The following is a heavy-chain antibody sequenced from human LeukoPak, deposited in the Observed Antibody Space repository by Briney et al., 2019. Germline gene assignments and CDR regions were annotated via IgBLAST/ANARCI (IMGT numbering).Heavy chain of an antibody. CDR2: INPNSGGT. Sequence: ASVKVSCKASGYTFTGYYMHWVRQAPGQGLEWMGWINPNSGGTNYAQKFQGRVTMTRDTSISTAYMELSRLRSDDTAVYYCARERTLAARPAFDYWGQGTLVTVFS. V-gene: IGHV1-2*02. D-gene: IGHD6-6*01. J-gene: IGHJ4*02. CDR3: ARERTLAARPAFDY. CDR1: GYTFTGYY.